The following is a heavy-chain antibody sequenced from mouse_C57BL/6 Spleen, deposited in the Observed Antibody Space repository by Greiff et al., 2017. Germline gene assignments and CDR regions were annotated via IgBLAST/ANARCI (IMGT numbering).Heavy chain of an antibody. CDR2: IHPNSGST. CDR3: ARGGSSSYYFDY. J-gene: IGHJ2*01. D-gene: IGHD1-1*01. Sequence: QVQLQQPGAELVKPGASVKLSCKASGYTFTSYWMHWVKQRPGQGLEWIGMIHPNSGSTNYNEKFKSKATLTVDKSSSTAYMQLSSLTSEDSAVYYCARGGSSSYYFDYWGQGTTRTVSS. CDR1: GYTFTSYW. V-gene: IGHV1-64*01.